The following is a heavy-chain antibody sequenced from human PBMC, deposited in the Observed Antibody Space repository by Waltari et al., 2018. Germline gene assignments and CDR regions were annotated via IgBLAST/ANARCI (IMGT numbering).Heavy chain of an antibody. CDR1: GLTFTTFG. J-gene: IGHJ4*02. CDR2: IWFDGSNT. V-gene: IGHV3-33*01. CDR3: ARDPHYSNFDY. D-gene: IGHD4-4*01. Sequence: QVQLVESGGGVVQPGRSLSLSCAASGLTFTTFGMHWVRQAPGRGLEWVANIWFDGSNTYYVDSVKGRFTISRDNAKNSLYLQMNSLRAEDTAVYYCARDPHYSNFDYWGQGTLVTVSS.